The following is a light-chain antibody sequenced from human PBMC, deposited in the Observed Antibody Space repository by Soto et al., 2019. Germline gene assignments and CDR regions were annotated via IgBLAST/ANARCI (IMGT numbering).Light chain of an antibody. CDR1: QSISGN. J-gene: IGKJ1*01. CDR2: GAS. CDR3: QQYNNWSRP. V-gene: IGKV3-15*01. Sequence: IVMTQSPATLSVSPGERATLSCRASQSISGNLAWYQQKPGQAPRLLIFGASTRATGIPARFSGSGSGTEFTLTISSLQSEDFAVYYCQQYNNWSRPFGQGTKVEIK.